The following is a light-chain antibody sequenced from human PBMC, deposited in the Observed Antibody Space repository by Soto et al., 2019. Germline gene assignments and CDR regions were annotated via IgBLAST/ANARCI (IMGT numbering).Light chain of an antibody. Sequence: DIPLAQAPSTHSALARASVAITGRASDNIVHWVAWYQQKPGKAPKLLIYKASTLKSGVPSRFSGSGSGTEFTLTISSLQPDDFATYYCQHYNNYSEAFGQGTKVDI. V-gene: IGKV1-5*03. J-gene: IGKJ1*01. CDR3: QHYNNYSEA. CDR2: KAS. CDR1: DNIVHW.